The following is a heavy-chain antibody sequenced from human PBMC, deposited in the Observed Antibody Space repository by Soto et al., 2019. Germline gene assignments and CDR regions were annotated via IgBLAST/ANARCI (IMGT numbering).Heavy chain of an antibody. CDR1: GFTFSSYA. V-gene: IGHV3-23*01. CDR2: ISGSGGST. CDR3: AQVRGVVALDGYFDC. Sequence: EVQLLESGGGLVQPGGSLRLAGVASGFTFSSYAMTWVRQAPGKGLEWVSGISGSGGSTYYADSVKGRFTSSRDNSKNTLYLHMNSLRAEDTAVYFCAQVRGVVALDGYFDCWGQGTLVTVSS. D-gene: IGHD2-15*01. J-gene: IGHJ4*02.